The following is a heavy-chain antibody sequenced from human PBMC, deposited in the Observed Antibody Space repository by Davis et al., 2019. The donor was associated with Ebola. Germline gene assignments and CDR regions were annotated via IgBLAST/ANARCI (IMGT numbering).Heavy chain of an antibody. CDR2: IYTSGST. CDR1: GGSITSGSYY. V-gene: IGHV4-61*09. CDR3: ARVAAGTEWYFDL. J-gene: IGHJ2*01. D-gene: IGHD6-13*01. Sequence: PSETLSLTCTVSGGSITSGSYYWSWIRQPAGKGLEWIGHIYTSGSTNYNPSLKSRVTISVDTSKNQFSLKLSSVTAADTAVYYCARVAAGTEWYFDLWGRGTLVTVSS.